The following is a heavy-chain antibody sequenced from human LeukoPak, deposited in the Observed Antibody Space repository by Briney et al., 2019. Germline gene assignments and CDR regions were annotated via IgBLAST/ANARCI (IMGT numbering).Heavy chain of an antibody. CDR2: IYSGGST. Sequence: GGSLRLSCAASGFTVSSNYMSWVRQAPGKGLEWVSVIYSGGSTYYADSVKGRFTISRDNSKNTLYLQMNSLRAEDTAVYYCARLELRDYFDYWGQGTLVTVSS. CDR1: GFTVSSNY. CDR3: ARLELRDYFDY. J-gene: IGHJ4*02. D-gene: IGHD1-7*01. V-gene: IGHV3-53*01.